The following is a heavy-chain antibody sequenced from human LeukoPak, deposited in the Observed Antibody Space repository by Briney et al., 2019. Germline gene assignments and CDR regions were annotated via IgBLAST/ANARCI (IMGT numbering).Heavy chain of an antibody. CDR2: INSDGSST. CDR1: GFTFRSYW. Sequence: GGSLRLSCAASGFTFRSYWMHWVREAPGEGLVWVSRINSDGSSTTYADSVKGRFTISRDNAKNTLYLQMNSLRAEDTAVYYCARVGAAAGTYYYYYYGMDVWGQGTTVTVSS. CDR3: ARVGAAAGTYYYYYYGMDV. V-gene: IGHV3-74*01. J-gene: IGHJ6*02. D-gene: IGHD6-13*01.